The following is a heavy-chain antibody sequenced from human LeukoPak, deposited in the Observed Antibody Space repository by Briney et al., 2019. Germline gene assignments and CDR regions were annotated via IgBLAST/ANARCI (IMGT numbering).Heavy chain of an antibody. CDR1: GGSISSYY. D-gene: IGHD5-12*01. CDR2: IYYSGST. J-gene: IGHJ3*02. CDR3: ARHSRSGYIGYENAFDI. V-gene: IGHV4-59*08. Sequence: SETLSLTCTVSGGSISSYYWSWIRQPPGKGLEWIGYIYYSGSTNYNPSLKSRVTISVDTSKNQFSLKLSSVTAADTGIYYCARHSRSGYIGYENAFDIWGQGTMVTVSS.